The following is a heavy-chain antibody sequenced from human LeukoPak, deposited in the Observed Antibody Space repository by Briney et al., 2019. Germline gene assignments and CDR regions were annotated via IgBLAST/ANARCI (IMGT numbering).Heavy chain of an antibody. CDR3: ARDMGAPFDY. J-gene: IGHJ4*02. D-gene: IGHD1-26*01. Sequence: GASVKASCKASGYTFTSYTMHWVRQAPGQGLEWMGIIKPSGGTTTYAQKFHGRVTMTSDASTSTVYMELSSLRSEDAAVYYCARDMGAPFDYWGQGTLVTVSS. V-gene: IGHV1-46*01. CDR2: IKPSGGTT. CDR1: GYTFTSYT.